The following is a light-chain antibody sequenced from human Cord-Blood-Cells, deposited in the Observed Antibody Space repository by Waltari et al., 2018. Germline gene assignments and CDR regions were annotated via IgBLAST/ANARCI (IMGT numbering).Light chain of an antibody. V-gene: IGLV3-25*02. CDR1: ALPKQY. CDR2: KDS. CDR3: QSADSSGTYVV. J-gene: IGLJ2*01. Sequence: SYELTQPPSVSVSPGQTARITCSGDALPKQYAYWYQQKRGQAPVLVRDKDSGRALGIPERFSGSSDGITVTLNSSGVQAEDEGDYYCQSADSSGTYVVFGGGTKLTVL.